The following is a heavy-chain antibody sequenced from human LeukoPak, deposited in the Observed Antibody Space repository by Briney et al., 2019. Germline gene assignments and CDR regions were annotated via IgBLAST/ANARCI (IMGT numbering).Heavy chain of an antibody. CDR2: INPSGGSK. D-gene: IGHD3-16*01. Sequence: ASVKVSCKASGYTFTSYYLHWVRQAPGQGLEWMGVINPSGGSKSYAQKFQGRVTMTRDTYTSTVYMELSSLRSEDTAVYCCAGEGGFDYWGQGTLVTVSS. V-gene: IGHV1-46*01. CDR1: GYTFTSYY. CDR3: AGEGGFDY. J-gene: IGHJ4*02.